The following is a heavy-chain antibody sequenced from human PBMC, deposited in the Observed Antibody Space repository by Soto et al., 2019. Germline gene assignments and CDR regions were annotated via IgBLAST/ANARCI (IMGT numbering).Heavy chain of an antibody. V-gene: IGHV1-2*02. D-gene: IGHD4-17*01. CDR1: GYTFTGYY. CDR2: INPNSGGT. J-gene: IGHJ6*02. CDR3: ARVQSTVVTPYYYGMDV. Sequence: ASVKVSCKASGYTFTGYYMHWVRQAPGQGLEWMGSINPNSGGTNYAQKFQGRVTMTRDTSISTAYMELSRLRSDDTAVYYCARVQSTVVTPYYYGMDVWGQGTTVTVSS.